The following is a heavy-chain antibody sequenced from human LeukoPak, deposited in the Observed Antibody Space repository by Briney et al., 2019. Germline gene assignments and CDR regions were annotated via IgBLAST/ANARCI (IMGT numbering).Heavy chain of an antibody. CDR3: ARVDTAMVPHYYYYYMDV. V-gene: IGHV3-21*01. Sequence: GGSLRLSCAASGFIFNSHSMNWVRQAPGKGLEWVSSISSTSSYIYYADSVKSRFTISRDNAKNPLYLQMNSLRAEDTAVYYCARVDTAMVPHYYYYYMDVWGKGTTVTVSS. J-gene: IGHJ6*03. CDR1: GFIFNSHS. CDR2: ISSTSSYI. D-gene: IGHD5-18*01.